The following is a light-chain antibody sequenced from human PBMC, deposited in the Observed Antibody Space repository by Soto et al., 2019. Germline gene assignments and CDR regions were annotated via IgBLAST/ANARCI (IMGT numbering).Light chain of an antibody. CDR1: QSRINNIY. V-gene: IGKV3-20*01. Sequence: EIVLTQSPGTLSLSPGERATLSCRAIQSRINNIYLAWYQQKPGQAPRLLIYGASSSATGIPNRFSGSGSGTDFTLTISRLEPEDFAVYYCQQYGNSPQTFGQGTKVDIK. J-gene: IGKJ1*01. CDR3: QQYGNSPQT. CDR2: GAS.